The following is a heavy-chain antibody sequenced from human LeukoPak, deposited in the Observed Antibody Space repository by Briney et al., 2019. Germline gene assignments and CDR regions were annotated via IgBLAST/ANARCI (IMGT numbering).Heavy chain of an antibody. V-gene: IGHV4-61*02. CDR3: ARDPGPPHYGSGSQPR. D-gene: IGHD3-10*01. Sequence: PSQTLSLTCTVSGGSISSGSYYWSWIRQPAGKGLDWIGRIYTSGSTSYNPSLKSRVTISVDTSKNQFSLRLSSVTAADTAVYYCARDPGPPHYGSGSQPRWGQGTLVTVSS. CDR1: GGSISSGSYY. J-gene: IGHJ4*02. CDR2: IYTSGST.